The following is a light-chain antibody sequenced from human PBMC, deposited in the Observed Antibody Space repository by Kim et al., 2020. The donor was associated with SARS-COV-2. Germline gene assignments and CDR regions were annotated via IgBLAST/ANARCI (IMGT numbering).Light chain of an antibody. CDR1: RNDIGTYHH. J-gene: IGLJ3*02. V-gene: IGLV2-23*01. Sequence: QSALTQPPSMSGSPGQSITISCTGTRNDIGTYHHVSWYQQYPGKAPKLMIYEGTERPSGVSTRFSGSKSGNTASLTISGLQAEDEADYYCCSYAGGSTWVFGGGTQLTVL. CDR3: CSYAGGSTWV. CDR2: EGT.